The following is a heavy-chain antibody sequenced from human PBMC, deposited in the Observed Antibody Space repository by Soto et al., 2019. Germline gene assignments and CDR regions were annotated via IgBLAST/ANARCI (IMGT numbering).Heavy chain of an antibody. V-gene: IGHV3-33*06. CDR1: GFSFNRFV. CDR3: AKGYCTSSCCYFPSSYYYMDF. D-gene: IGHD2-2*01. Sequence: PGGSLRLSCAASGFSFNRFVMHWVRQAPGKGLEWVATIWYDENNNKYVDSVNGRFTISRDNSRSTLYLQMNSLRVEDTAVYYCAKGYCTSSCCYFPSSYYYMDFWGTGTTVTVSS. J-gene: IGHJ6*03. CDR2: IWYDENNN.